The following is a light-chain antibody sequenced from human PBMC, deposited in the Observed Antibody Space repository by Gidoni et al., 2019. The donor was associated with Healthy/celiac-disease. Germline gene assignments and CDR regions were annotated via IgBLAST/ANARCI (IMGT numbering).Light chain of an antibody. J-gene: IGKJ3*01. CDR1: QDISNY. CDR3: QQYDNLPPLVT. Sequence: DIQMSQSPSSLSASVGDRVTITCQASQDISNYLNWYQQKPGKAPKLLIYDASNLETGVPSRFSGSGSGTDFTFTISSMQPEDIATYYCQQYDNLPPLVTFGHXTKVDIK. CDR2: DAS. V-gene: IGKV1-33*01.